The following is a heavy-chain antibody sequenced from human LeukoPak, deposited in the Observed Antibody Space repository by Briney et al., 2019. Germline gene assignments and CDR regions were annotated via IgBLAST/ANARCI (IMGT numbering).Heavy chain of an antibody. CDR3: ARAYYDFWSGYNIGGYYFDY. Sequence: SSETLSLTCTVSGGSISSGGYYWSWIRQHPGKGLEWIGYIYYSGSTYYNPSLKSRVTISVDTSKNQFSLKLSSVTAADTAVYYCARAYYDFWSGYNIGGYYFDYWGQGTLVTVSS. CDR2: IYYSGST. D-gene: IGHD3-3*01. V-gene: IGHV4-31*03. CDR1: GGSISSGGYY. J-gene: IGHJ4*02.